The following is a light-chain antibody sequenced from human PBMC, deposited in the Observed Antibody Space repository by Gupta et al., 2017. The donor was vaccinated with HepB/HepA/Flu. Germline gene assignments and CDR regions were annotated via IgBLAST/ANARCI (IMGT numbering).Light chain of an antibody. CDR3: AAWDDSLNEVV. V-gene: IGLV1-44*01. Sequence: QSVLTQPPSTSGTPGQRVTISCSGSYSNIRPNTVHWYQLLPGTAPKLLISNNDQRPSGVPDRFSGSKSGTSASLAISGLQSEDEAEYYCAAWDDSLNEVVFGGGTKLTVL. CDR2: NND. CDR1: YSNIRPNT. J-gene: IGLJ2*01.